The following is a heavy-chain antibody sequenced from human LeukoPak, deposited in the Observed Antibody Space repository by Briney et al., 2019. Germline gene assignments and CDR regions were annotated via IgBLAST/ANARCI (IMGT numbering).Heavy chain of an antibody. D-gene: IGHD5-12*01. CDR3: AKDRGGEGWLRFLDAFDI. V-gene: IGHV3-23*01. J-gene: IGHJ3*02. CDR2: ISGSGGST. Sequence: QTGGSLRLSCAASGFTFSSYAMSWVRQAPGKGLEWVSAISGSGGSTYYADSVKGRFTISRDNSKNTLYLQMNSLRAEDTAVYYCAKDRGGEGWLRFLDAFDIWGQGTMVTVSS. CDR1: GFTFSSYA.